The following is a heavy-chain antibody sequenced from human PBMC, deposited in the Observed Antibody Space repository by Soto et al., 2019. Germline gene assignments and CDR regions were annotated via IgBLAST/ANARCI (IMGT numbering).Heavy chain of an antibody. CDR3: ARTTYMYSSSSVFDY. CDR2: IIPIFGTA. CDR1: GGTFSSYA. Sequence: QVQLVQSGAEVKKPGASVNGSCKASGGTFSSYAISWVRQAPGQGLEWMGGIIPIFGTANYAQKFQGRVTITADESTSTAYMEMSSLRAEDTAVYYCARTTYMYSSSSVFDYWGQGTLVTVSS. D-gene: IGHD6-13*01. J-gene: IGHJ4*02. V-gene: IGHV1-69*01.